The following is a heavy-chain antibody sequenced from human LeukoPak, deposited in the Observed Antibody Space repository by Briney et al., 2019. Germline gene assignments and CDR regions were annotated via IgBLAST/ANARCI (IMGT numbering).Heavy chain of an antibody. V-gene: IGHV3-30*02. CDR3: AKGSVSSNLVGAT. J-gene: IGHJ4*02. CDR2: IRYDGSNK. CDR1: GFTFSSYG. D-gene: IGHD1-26*01. Sequence: GGSLRLSCAASGFTFSSYGMYWVRQAPGKGLEWVAFIRYDGSNKYYADSVKGRFTISRDNSKNTLYLQMNSLRAEDTAVYYCAKGSVSSNLVGATWGQGTLVTVSS.